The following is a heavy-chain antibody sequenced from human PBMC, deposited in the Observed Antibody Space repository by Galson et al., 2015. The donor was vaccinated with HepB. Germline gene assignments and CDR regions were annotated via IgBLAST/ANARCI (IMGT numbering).Heavy chain of an antibody. V-gene: IGHV3-33*01. CDR3: AREAGRVHAFET. CDR1: GFTFSSYG. J-gene: IGHJ3*02. D-gene: IGHD3-10*01. CDR2: IWYDGSNK. Sequence: SLRLSCAASGFTFSSYGMHWVRQAPGKGLEWVAVIWYDGSNKYYADSVKGRFTISRDNSKNTLYLQMNSLRAEDTAVYYCAREAGRVHAFETGGQGTMVPAPS.